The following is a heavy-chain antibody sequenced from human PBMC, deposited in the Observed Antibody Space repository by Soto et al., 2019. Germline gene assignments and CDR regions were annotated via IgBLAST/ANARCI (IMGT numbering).Heavy chain of an antibody. J-gene: IGHJ5*02. D-gene: IGHD5-12*01. Sequence: GASVKVSGKGSGYTFFTYDIGWVRHAPGQGLEWMGWISTYSGDTKYAQKFQGRVTMTTDTSTTTAYLELRSLRSDDTAVYYCARHHGPTTSENWFDPWGQGTLVTVSS. CDR1: GYTFFTYD. V-gene: IGHV1-18*01. CDR3: ARHHGPTTSENWFDP. CDR2: ISTYSGDT.